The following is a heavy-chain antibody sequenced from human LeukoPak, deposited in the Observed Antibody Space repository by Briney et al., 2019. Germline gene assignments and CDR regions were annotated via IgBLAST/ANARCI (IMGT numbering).Heavy chain of an antibody. D-gene: IGHD3-16*02. CDR1: GGSISSYY. V-gene: IGHV4-59*01. CDR2: IYYTEST. J-gene: IGHJ5*02. Sequence: PSETLSLTCTVSGGSISSYYWSWIRQPPGKGLEWIGYIYYTESTNYNPSLKSRVTISVDTSKNQFSLKLSSVTAADTAVYYCARDRGFKSWDRYHNWFDPWGQGTLVTVSS. CDR3: ARDRGFKSWDRYHNWFDP.